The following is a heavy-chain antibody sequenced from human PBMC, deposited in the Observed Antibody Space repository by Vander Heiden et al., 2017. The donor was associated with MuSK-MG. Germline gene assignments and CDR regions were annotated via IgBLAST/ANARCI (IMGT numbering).Heavy chain of an antibody. V-gene: IGHV3-48*04. D-gene: IGHD5-18*01. CDR1: GFTFSSYS. CDR2: ISSSSSTI. CDR3: ARDLGGYSYGGDY. Sequence: EVQLVESGGGLVQPGGSLRLSCAASGFTFSSYSMNWVRQAPGKGLEWVSYISSSSSTIYYADSVKGRFTISRDNAKNSLYLQMNSLRAEDTAVYYCARDLGGYSYGGDYWGQGTLVTVSA. J-gene: IGHJ4*02.